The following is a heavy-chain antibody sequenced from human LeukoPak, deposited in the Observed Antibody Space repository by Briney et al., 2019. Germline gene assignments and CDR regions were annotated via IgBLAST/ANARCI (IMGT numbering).Heavy chain of an antibody. J-gene: IGHJ4*02. CDR3: AKKVPANWGSYFDY. V-gene: IGHV3-23*01. CDR2: ISGSGDST. CDR1: GFTFSSYA. D-gene: IGHD7-27*01. Sequence: GGSLRLSCAASGFTFSSYAMSWVRQAPGKGLEWVSAISGSGDSTYSTDSVKGRFTISRDNSKNTLYLQMNSLRAEDTAVYYCAKKVPANWGSYFDYWGQGALVTVSS.